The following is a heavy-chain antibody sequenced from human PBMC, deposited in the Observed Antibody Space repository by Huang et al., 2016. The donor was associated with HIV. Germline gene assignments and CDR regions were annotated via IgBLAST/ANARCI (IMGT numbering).Heavy chain of an antibody. CDR3: ARDFYDSNAYIIDY. V-gene: IGHV1-18*01. CDR2: ISGYDGDT. CDR1: GYTFTNYG. J-gene: IGHJ4*02. Sequence: QVQLVQSGAEVKKPGASVKVSCKASGYTFTNYGFSWVRQAPGQGLEWLGWISGYDGDTIYAQKLQGRVTRTTDISTSTAYMELTSLRSDDTAVYYCARDFYDSNAYIIDYWGQGTLVIVSS. D-gene: IGHD3-22*01.